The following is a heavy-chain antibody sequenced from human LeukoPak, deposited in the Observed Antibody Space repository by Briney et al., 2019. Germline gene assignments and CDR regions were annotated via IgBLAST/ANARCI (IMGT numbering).Heavy chain of an antibody. CDR3: AKSPRYCSSTSCYGN. V-gene: IGHV3-23*01. Sequence: PGGSLRLSCAASGFTFSSYAMSWVRQDPGKGLEWVSAISGSGGSTYYADSVKGRFTISRDNSKNTLYLQMNSLRAEDTAVYYCAKSPRYCSSTSCYGNWGQGTLVTVSS. J-gene: IGHJ4*02. CDR1: GFTFSSYA. D-gene: IGHD2-2*01. CDR2: ISGSGGST.